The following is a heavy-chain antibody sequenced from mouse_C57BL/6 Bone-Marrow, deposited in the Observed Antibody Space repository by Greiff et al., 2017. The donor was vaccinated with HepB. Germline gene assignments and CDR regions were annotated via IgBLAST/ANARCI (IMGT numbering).Heavy chain of an antibody. J-gene: IGHJ2*01. CDR1: GYTFTDYY. Sequence: EVKLQQSGPELVKPGASVKISCKASGYTFTDYYMNWVKQSHGKSLEWIGDINPNNGGTSYNQKFKGKATLTVDKSSSTAYMELRSLTSEDSAVYYCARSGDYWGQGTTLTVSS. CDR3: ARSGDY. CDR2: INPNNGGT. V-gene: IGHV1-26*01.